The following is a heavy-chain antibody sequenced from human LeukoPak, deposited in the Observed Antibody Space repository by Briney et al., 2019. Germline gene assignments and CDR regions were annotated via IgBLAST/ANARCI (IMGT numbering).Heavy chain of an antibody. CDR2: IYYSGST. D-gene: IGHD5-18*01. V-gene: IGHV4-59*01. Sequence: SETLSLTCTASGGTISSYYWSWIRQPPGKGLEWSGYIYYSGSTNYNPSLKSRVTISVDTSKNQFSLKLSSVTAADTAVYYCARDSVDTAMAFDYWGQGTLVTVSS. J-gene: IGHJ4*02. CDR3: ARDSVDTAMAFDY. CDR1: GGTISSYY.